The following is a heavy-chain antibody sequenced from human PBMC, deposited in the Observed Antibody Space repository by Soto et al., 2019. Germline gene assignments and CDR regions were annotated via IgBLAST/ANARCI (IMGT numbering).Heavy chain of an antibody. CDR2: ISGSGDST. J-gene: IGHJ4*02. CDR1: GFTFSSYA. V-gene: IGHV3-23*01. Sequence: EVQLLESGGGLVQPGGSLRLSCAASGFTFSSYAMNWVRQAPGKGLEWVSVISGSGDSTYYADSVKGRFTISRDNSKNPRYLPMNSLRAEDTAVYYCARRSSGWYFDYWGQGTLVTVSS. D-gene: IGHD6-19*01. CDR3: ARRSSGWYFDY.